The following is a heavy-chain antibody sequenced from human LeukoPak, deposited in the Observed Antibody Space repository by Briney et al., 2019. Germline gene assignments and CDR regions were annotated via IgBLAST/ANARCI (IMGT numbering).Heavy chain of an antibody. Sequence: ASVKVSCKASGYTFTSYDINWVRQATGQGLEWMGWMNPNSGNTGYAQKFQGRVPITRDTSASTAYMELSSLRSEDTAVYYCARVPLGYCSGGSCYPYFDYWGQGTLVTVSS. J-gene: IGHJ4*02. D-gene: IGHD2-15*01. CDR1: GYTFTSYD. CDR3: ARVPLGYCSGGSCYPYFDY. CDR2: MNPNSGNT. V-gene: IGHV1-8*01.